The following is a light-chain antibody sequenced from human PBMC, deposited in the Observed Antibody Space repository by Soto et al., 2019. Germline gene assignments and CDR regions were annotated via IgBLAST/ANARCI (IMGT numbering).Light chain of an antibody. J-gene: IGLJ1*01. V-gene: IGLV2-23*01. CDR1: SSDVGGYKL. CDR2: EGS. Sequence: QSVLTQPASVSGSPGQSITISCTGTSSDVGGYKLVSWYQQHPGAAPKLIIYEGSKRPSGVSIRFSASRSGNTASLTISGLQAEDEADYYCCSYGGSSTYVSGTGTKLTVL. CDR3: CSYGGSSTYV.